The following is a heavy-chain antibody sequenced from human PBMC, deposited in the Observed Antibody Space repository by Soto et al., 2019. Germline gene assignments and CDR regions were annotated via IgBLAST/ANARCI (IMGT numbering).Heavy chain of an antibody. CDR1: GGSISSSNW. J-gene: IGHJ4*02. CDR3: ARSHGIAAAGNFDY. CDR2: IYHSGST. V-gene: IGHV4-4*02. D-gene: IGHD6-13*01. Sequence: QVQLQESGPGLVKPSGTLSLTCAVSGGSISSSNWWSWVRQPPGKGLEWIGEIYHSGSTNYNPSLKSRFTISVDKSKNQFSLKLSSVTAADTAVYYCARSHGIAAAGNFDYWGQGTLVTVSS.